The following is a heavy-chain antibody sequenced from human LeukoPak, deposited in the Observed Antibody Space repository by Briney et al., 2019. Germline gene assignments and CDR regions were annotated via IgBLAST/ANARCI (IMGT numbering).Heavy chain of an antibody. CDR2: ISSSSSYI. CDR1: GFTFSSYA. Sequence: GGSLRLSCAVSGFTFSSYAMSWVRQAPGKGLEWVSFISSSSSYISYADSVKGRFTISRDNAKNSLYLQMNSLRAEDTAVYYCAPDAGTGAFDIWGQGTMVTVSS. CDR3: APDAGTGAFDI. J-gene: IGHJ3*02. D-gene: IGHD6-13*01. V-gene: IGHV3-21*01.